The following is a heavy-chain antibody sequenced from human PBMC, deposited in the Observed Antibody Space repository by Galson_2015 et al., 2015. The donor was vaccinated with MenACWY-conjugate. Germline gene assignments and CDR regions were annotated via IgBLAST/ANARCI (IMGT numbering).Heavy chain of an antibody. CDR2: IGGSGNYI. D-gene: IGHD6-6*01. CDR1: GFTFSSYW. CDR3: AREGAARPFDY. V-gene: IGHV3-21*01. Sequence: SLRLSCAASGFTFSSYWMHWVRQAPGKGLEWVSCIGGSGNYISYADSVKGRFTISRDNAKNSLYLQMNSLRAEDTAVYYCAREGAARPFDYWGQGTLVTVSS. J-gene: IGHJ4*02.